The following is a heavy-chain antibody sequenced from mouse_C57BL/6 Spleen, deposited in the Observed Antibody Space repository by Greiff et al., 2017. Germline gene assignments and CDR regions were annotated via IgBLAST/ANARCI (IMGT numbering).Heavy chain of an antibody. CDR2: IDPSDSYT. D-gene: IGHD2-5*01. CDR3: ARSKAYYSNYDYFDY. Sequence: QVQLQQSGPELVRPGTSVKLSCKASGYTFTSYWMHWVKQRPGQGLEWIGVIDPSDSYTNYNQKFKGKATLTVDTSSSTAYMQLSSLTSEDSAVYYCARSKAYYSNYDYFDYWGQGTTLTVSS. CDR1: GYTFTSYW. V-gene: IGHV1-59*01. J-gene: IGHJ2*01.